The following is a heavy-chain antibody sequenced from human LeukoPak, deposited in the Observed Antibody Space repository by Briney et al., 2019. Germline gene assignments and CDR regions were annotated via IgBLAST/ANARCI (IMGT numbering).Heavy chain of an antibody. CDR3: ASQHYDFWSGPLGY. CDR2: IIPIFGTA. J-gene: IGHJ4*02. V-gene: IGHV1-69*05. D-gene: IGHD3-3*01. CDR1: GGTFSSYA. Sequence: ASVKVSCKASGGTFSSYAISWVRQAPGQGLEWMGGIIPIFGTANYAQKFQGRVTITTDESTSTAYMELSSLRSEDTAVYYCASQHYDFWSGPLGYWGQGTLVTVSS.